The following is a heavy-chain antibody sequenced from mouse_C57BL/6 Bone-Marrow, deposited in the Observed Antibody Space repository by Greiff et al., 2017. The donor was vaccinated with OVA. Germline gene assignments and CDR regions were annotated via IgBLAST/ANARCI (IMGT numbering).Heavy chain of an antibody. D-gene: IGHD1-1*01. J-gene: IGHJ3*01. CDR1: GYTFTDYY. CDR2: IYPGSGNT. V-gene: IGHV1-76*01. CDR3: ARTGLLRGRFAY. Sequence: QVQLQQSRAELVRPGASVKLSCKASGYTFTDYYINWVKQRPGQGLEWIARIYPGSGNTYYNEKFKGKATLTAEKSSSTAYMQLSSLTSEDSAVYFCARTGLLRGRFAYWGQGTLVTVSA.